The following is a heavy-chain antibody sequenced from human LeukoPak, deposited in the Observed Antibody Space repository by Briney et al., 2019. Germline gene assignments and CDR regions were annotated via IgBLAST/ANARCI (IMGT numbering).Heavy chain of an antibody. V-gene: IGHV1-69*13. CDR2: IIPIFGTA. CDR3: ASMGREPGTQGEPQGYMDV. J-gene: IGHJ6*03. D-gene: IGHD3-10*01. CDR1: GGTFSSYA. Sequence: ASVKVSCKASGGTFSSYAISWVRQAPGQGLEWMGGIIPIFGTANYAQKFQGRVTITADESTSTAYMELSSLRSEDTAVYYCASMGREPGTQGEPQGYMDVWGKGTTVTISS.